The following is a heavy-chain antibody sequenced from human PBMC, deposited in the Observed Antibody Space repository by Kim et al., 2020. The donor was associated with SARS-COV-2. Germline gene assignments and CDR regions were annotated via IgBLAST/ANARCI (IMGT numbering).Heavy chain of an antibody. CDR3: TTGVYGVYNYGNFDS. J-gene: IGHJ4*02. Sequence: GGSLRLSCVASGFTFSDAWMSWVRQAPGKGLEWVGRIKSKTDGGTTDYAAPVKGRFTISRDDSKNTVYLQMNSLKTEDTAVYYCTTGVYGVYNYGNFDSWGQGTLVTVSS. D-gene: IGHD3-16*01. V-gene: IGHV3-15*01. CDR2: IKSKTDGGTT. CDR1: GFTFSDAW.